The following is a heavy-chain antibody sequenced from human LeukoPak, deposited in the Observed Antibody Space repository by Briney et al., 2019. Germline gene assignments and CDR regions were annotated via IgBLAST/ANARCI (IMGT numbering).Heavy chain of an antibody. CDR2: ISSNGGST. V-gene: IGHV3-64*02. Sequence: GGSLRLSCAASGFTFSSYAMHWVRQAPGKGLEYVSAISSNGGSTYYADSVKGRFTISRDNAKNSLYLQMNSLRAEDTAVYYCARLLVVPAAKWFDPWGQGTLVTVSS. D-gene: IGHD2-2*01. CDR3: ARLLVVPAAKWFDP. CDR1: GFTFSSYA. J-gene: IGHJ5*02.